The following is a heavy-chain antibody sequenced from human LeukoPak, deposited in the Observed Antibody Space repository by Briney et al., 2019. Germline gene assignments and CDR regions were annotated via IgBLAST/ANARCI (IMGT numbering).Heavy chain of an antibody. CDR2: ISSSSSYI. Sequence: GGSLRLSCAASGFTFGSYSMNWVRQAPGKGLEWVSSISSSSSYIYYADSVKGRFTISRDNAKNSLYLQMNSLRAEDTAVYYCARDRRIQLWFSPGSRYGMDVWGQGTTVTVSS. CDR3: ARDRRIQLWFSPGSRYGMDV. V-gene: IGHV3-21*01. D-gene: IGHD5-18*01. J-gene: IGHJ6*02. CDR1: GFTFGSYS.